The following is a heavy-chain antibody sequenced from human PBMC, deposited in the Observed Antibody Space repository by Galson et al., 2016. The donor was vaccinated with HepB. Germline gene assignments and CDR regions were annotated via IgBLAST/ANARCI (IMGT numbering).Heavy chain of an antibody. D-gene: IGHD6-19*01. CDR3: AKDPQQWLVPGYFDY. CDR2: ISGSGGSK. Sequence: SLRLSCAASGFSFSDYAMTWVRQAPGKGLEWVSTISGSGGSKYYANSVKGRFTISRDNSKNTLYLQMKSLRVEDTAIYYCAKDPQQWLVPGYFDYWGQGTLVTVSS. J-gene: IGHJ4*02. CDR1: GFSFSDYA. V-gene: IGHV3-23*01.